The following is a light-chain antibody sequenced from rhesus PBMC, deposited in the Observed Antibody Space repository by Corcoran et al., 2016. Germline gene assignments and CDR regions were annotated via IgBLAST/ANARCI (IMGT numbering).Light chain of an antibody. Sequence: DIQMTQSPSSLSASVGDRVTITCRASQGISSWLAWYQQKPGKAPKLLIYKASSLQSGVPSRVGGSGAGTDFTLTVSSLQPDDFATYYCQQYNSAPFTFGPGTKLDIK. J-gene: IGKJ3*01. CDR3: QQYNSAPFT. CDR2: KAS. CDR1: QGISSW. V-gene: IGKV1-21*01.